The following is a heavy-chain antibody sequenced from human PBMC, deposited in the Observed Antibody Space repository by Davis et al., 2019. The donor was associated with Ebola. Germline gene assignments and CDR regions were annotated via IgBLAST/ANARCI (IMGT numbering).Heavy chain of an antibody. CDR1: AFTVSSHY. CDR2: IYTAESS. V-gene: IGHV3-53*01. CDR3: ARVKQWLVEEWDNNYYHYGLDV. Sequence: GESLKISCAASAFTVSSHYMTWVRQAPGMGLHWVSIIYTAESSHHAVSVRGRFTISRDNSRNTVFLQMNSLKADDTAVYFCARVKQWLVEEWDNNYYHYGLDVWGQGTTVTVSS. D-gene: IGHD3-22*01. J-gene: IGHJ6*02.